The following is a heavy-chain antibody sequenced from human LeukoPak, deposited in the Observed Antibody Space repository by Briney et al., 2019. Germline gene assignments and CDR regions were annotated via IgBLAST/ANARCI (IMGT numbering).Heavy chain of an antibody. J-gene: IGHJ4*02. CDR2: IYYSGRT. CDR1: GGSISSGDYY. D-gene: IGHD6-13*01. V-gene: IGHV4-39*01. CDR3: ARLGAAAGEFDY. Sequence: SQTLSLTCTVSGGSISSGDYYWSWIRQPPGKGLEWIGSIYYSGRTYYNPSLKSRVTISVDTSKNQFSLKLSSVTAADTAVYYCARLGAAAGEFDYWGQGTLVTVSS.